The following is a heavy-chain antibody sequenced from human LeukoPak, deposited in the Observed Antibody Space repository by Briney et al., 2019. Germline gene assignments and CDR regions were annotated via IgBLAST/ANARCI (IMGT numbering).Heavy chain of an antibody. CDR1: GYSISSGYY. J-gene: IGHJ4*02. Sequence: SETLSLTCTVSGYSISSGYYWGWIRQPPGKGLEWIGSIYHSGSTYYNPSLKSRVTISVDTSKNQFSLKLSSVTAADTAVYYCARAPPGMKSPIFDYWGQGTLVTVSS. CDR3: ARAPPGMKSPIFDY. D-gene: IGHD3-10*01. V-gene: IGHV4-38-2*02. CDR2: IYHSGST.